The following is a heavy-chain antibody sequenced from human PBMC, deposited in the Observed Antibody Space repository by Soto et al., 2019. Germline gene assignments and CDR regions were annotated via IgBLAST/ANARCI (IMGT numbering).Heavy chain of an antibody. J-gene: IGHJ6*02. CDR1: GYTFTSYG. V-gene: IGHV3-33*01. D-gene: IGHD5-12*01. CDR3: ARDLGRWLQAYYYYFRMDV. CDR2: IWYDGSNK. Sequence: SCKASGYTFTSYGMHWVRQAPGKGQEWVAVIWYDGSNKYYADSVKGRFTISRDNSKNTLYLQMNSLRAEDTAVYYCARDLGRWLQAYYYYFRMDVWGQGTTVTV.